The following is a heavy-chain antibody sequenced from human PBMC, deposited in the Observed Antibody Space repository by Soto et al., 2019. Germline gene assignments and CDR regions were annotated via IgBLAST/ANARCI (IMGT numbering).Heavy chain of an antibody. D-gene: IGHD2-15*01. CDR3: AREGQYCSGGSCYNLFPFDP. J-gene: IGHJ5*02. V-gene: IGHV4-59*01. Sequence: SETLSLTCTVSGGSISSYYWSWIRQPPGKGLEWIGYIYYSGSTNYNPSLKSRITISVDTSKNQFSLKLSSVTAADTAVYYCAREGQYCSGGSCYNLFPFDPWRQGTLVTVSS. CDR1: GGSISSYY. CDR2: IYYSGST.